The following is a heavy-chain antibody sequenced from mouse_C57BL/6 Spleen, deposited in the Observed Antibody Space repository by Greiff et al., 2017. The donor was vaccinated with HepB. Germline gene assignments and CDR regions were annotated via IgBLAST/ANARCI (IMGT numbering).Heavy chain of an antibody. CDR2: IYPGDGDT. J-gene: IGHJ2*01. V-gene: IGHV1-82*01. CDR3: ARWSTTVNYFDY. D-gene: IGHD1-1*01. Sequence: VQRVESGPELVKPGASVKISCKASGYAFSSSWMNWVKQRPGKGLEWIGRIYPGDGDTNYNGKFKGKATLTADKSSSTAYMQLSSLTSEDSAVYFCARWSTTVNYFDYWGQGTTLTVSS. CDR1: GYAFSSSW.